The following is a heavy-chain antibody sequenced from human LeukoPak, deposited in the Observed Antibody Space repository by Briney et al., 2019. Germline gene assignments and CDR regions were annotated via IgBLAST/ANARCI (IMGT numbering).Heavy chain of an antibody. CDR3: ARAARTVATRHFDY. J-gene: IGHJ4*02. CDR1: GGSISSSSYY. Sequence: SETLSLTCTVSGGSISSSSYYWGWIRQPPGKGLEWIGSIYYSGSTYYNPSLKSRVTISVDTSKNQFSLKLSSVTAADTAVYYCARAARTVATRHFDYWGQGTLVTVSS. V-gene: IGHV4-39*07. CDR2: IYYSGST. D-gene: IGHD5-12*01.